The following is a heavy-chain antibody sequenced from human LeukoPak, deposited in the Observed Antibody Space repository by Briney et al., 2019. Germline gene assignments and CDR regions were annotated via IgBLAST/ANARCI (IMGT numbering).Heavy chain of an antibody. V-gene: IGHV4-59*08. CDR3: ARLEWELNFDY. CDR1: GLSISSYY. J-gene: IGHJ4*02. D-gene: IGHD1-26*01. Sequence: SETLSLTCSVSGLSISSYYWSWIRQSPGKGLEWIGNIYYSGSTNYNPSLKSRVTISVDTSKNQFSLKLSSVTAADTAVYYCARLEWELNFDYWGQGTLVTVSS. CDR2: IYYSGST.